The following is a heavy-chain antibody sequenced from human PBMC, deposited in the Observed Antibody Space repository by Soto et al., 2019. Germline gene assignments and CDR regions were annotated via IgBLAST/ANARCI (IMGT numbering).Heavy chain of an antibody. Sequence: QVQLVQSGAEVKKPGSSVKVSCKASGGTFSSYTISWVRQAPGQGLEWMGRIIPILGIANYAQKFQGRVTMTADKSTSTAYMDLSRLRSEDTAVYYCARAGGDSSGYRIDYWGQGTLVTVSS. CDR2: IIPILGIA. D-gene: IGHD3-22*01. CDR3: ARAGGDSSGYRIDY. CDR1: GGTFSSYT. V-gene: IGHV1-69*02. J-gene: IGHJ4*02.